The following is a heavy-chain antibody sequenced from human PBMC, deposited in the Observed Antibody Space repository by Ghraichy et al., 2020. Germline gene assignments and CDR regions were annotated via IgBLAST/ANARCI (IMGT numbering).Heavy chain of an antibody. J-gene: IGHJ4*02. CDR3: ARGRGIYSSSSGVDY. Sequence: SETLSLTCTVSGGSISSYYWSWIRQPPGKGLEWIGYIYYSGSTNYNPSLKSRVTISVDTSKNQFSLKLSSVTAADTAVYYCARGRGIYSSSSGVDYWGQGTLVTVSS. D-gene: IGHD6-6*01. V-gene: IGHV4-59*01. CDR1: GGSISSYY. CDR2: IYYSGST.